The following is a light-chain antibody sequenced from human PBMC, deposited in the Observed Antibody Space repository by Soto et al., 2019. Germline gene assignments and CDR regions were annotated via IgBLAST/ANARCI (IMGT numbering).Light chain of an antibody. Sequence: DIVMTQSPDSLAVSLGERATINCKSSQSILYSPNNKNYLAWYQQKPGQPPKLLVYWASTRESGVPDRFSGSGSETDFTLTISSLQAVDVAVYYCQHYYTTPLTFGGGTKVEIK. CDR1: QSILYSPNNKNY. CDR2: WAS. CDR3: QHYYTTPLT. V-gene: IGKV4-1*01. J-gene: IGKJ4*01.